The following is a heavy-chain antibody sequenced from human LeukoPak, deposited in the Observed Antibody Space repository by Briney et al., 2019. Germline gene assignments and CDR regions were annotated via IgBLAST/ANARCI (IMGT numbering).Heavy chain of an antibody. J-gene: IGHJ6*02. CDR3: AREGIAVAGDPDDNYYGMDV. D-gene: IGHD6-19*01. Sequence: ASVKVSCKASGYTLTGYYMHWVRQAPGQGLEWMGWINPKTGGTTYAQKFQGWVTMTRDTSINTAYMELSRLRSDDTAVYYCAREGIAVAGDPDDNYYGMDVWGQGTTVTVSS. V-gene: IGHV1-2*04. CDR2: INPKTGGT. CDR1: GYTLTGYY.